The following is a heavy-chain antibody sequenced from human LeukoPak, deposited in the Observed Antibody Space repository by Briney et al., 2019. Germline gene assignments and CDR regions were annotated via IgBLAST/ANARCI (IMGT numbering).Heavy chain of an antibody. J-gene: IGHJ6*02. Sequence: PGGSLRLSCAGSGFTFSSYAMSWVRQAPGKGLEWVASINPSGSVKYYVNSVKGRFTISRDNAKNSLYLQMSNLRAEDTAVYFCARGGGLDVWGQGATVTVSS. CDR1: GFTFSSYA. V-gene: IGHV3-7*03. CDR3: ARGGGLDV. CDR2: INPSGSVK. D-gene: IGHD3-16*01.